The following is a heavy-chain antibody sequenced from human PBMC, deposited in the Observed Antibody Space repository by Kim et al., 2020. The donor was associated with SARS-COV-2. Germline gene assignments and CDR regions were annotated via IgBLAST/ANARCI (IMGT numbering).Heavy chain of an antibody. Sequence: GGSLRLSCAASGFTFSSYGMHWVRQAPGKGLEWGAVIWYDGSNKYYADSVKGRFTISRDNSKNTLYLQMNSLRAEDTAFYYCARKWELLSDYWRQGSLVTVSS. CDR1: GFTFSSYG. CDR3: ARKWELLSDY. CDR2: IWYDGSNK. J-gene: IGHJ4*02. V-gene: IGHV3-33*01. D-gene: IGHD1-26*01.